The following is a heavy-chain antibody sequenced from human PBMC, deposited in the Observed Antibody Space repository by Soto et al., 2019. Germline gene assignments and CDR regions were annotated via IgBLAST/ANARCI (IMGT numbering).Heavy chain of an antibody. V-gene: IGHV3-33*01. D-gene: IGHD2-2*01. CDR1: GFTFRSYG. CDR3: ARDRLVPYGYGMDV. CDR2: IWFDGSKK. J-gene: IGHJ6*02. Sequence: QMQLVESGGGVVQPGRSLRLSCAASGFTFRSYGIHWVRQAPGKGLEWVALIWFDGSKKYYVDSVKGRFAVSRDNSKNTLYLQMNSLRVEDTAVYYCARDRLVPYGYGMDVRGQGTTVTVSS.